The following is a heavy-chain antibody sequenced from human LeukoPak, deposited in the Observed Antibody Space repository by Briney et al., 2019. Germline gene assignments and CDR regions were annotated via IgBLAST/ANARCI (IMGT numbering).Heavy chain of an antibody. Sequence: ASVKVSCKASGYTSTGYYVHWVRQAPGQGLEWMGWINPNSGDTNYAQKFQGRVTMTSDTSISTAYMELSRLRSDDTAVYYCARTMANWFDPWGQGTLVTVSS. CDR2: INPNSGDT. CDR1: GYTSTGYY. D-gene: IGHD4/OR15-4a*01. J-gene: IGHJ5*02. V-gene: IGHV1-2*02. CDR3: ARTMANWFDP.